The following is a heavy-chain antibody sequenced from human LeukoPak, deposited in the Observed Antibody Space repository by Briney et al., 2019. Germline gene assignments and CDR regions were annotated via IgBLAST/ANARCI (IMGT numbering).Heavy chain of an antibody. J-gene: IGHJ4*02. V-gene: IGHV4-39*01. CDR1: GGSISSSSYY. CDR3: ARLAYSGSPQVGYFDY. CDR2: IYYSGST. Sequence: SETLSLTCTVSGGSISSSSYYWGWIRQPPGKGLEWIGSIYYSGSTYYNPSLKSRVTISVDTSKNQFSLKLSSVTAADTAVYYCARLAYSGSPQVGYFDYWGQGTLVTVSS. D-gene: IGHD1-26*01.